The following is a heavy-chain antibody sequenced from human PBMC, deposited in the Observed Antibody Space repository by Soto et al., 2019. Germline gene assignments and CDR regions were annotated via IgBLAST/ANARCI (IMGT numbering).Heavy chain of an antibody. V-gene: IGHV4-34*01. J-gene: IGHJ4*02. CDR1: GGSLSGYY. D-gene: IGHD5-12*01. CDR2: VKDGGHT. CDR3: SRGQEGVVATH. Sequence: QVQLQQWGAGLLKPSETLSLNCAVTGGSLSGYYWSWIRQPPGKGLEWIGEVKDGGHTNYSPSLRGRVTISSATSNHQFSPRLHSVTAADTGVYYCSRGQEGVVATHWDQGSLVTASS.